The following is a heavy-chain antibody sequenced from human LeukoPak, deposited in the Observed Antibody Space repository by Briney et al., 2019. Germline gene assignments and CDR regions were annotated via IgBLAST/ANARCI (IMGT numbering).Heavy chain of an antibody. CDR1: GNTHCSYA. J-gene: IGHJ3*02. CDR3: AKVFCGGDCLSPSAVAFDI. V-gene: IGHV3-23*01. CDR2: IRRSGGST. D-gene: IGHD2-21*02. Sequence: PGVSLRLFCAACGNTHCSYAMRWVRHSPGKGVEGGSAIRRSGGSTYYEASAEGRFTISRYNSKNTLYLQMTSLRAEDTAVYYCAKVFCGGDCLSPSAVAFDIWGQGTMVTVSS.